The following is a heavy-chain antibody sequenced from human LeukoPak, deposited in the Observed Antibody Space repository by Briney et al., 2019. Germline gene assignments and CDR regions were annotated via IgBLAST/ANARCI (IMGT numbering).Heavy chain of an antibody. CDR3: ARDLGGTTVEYYYYGMDV. CDR1: GFTFSRYA. J-gene: IGHJ6*02. V-gene: IGHV3-30*04. CDR2: ISYDGSNK. Sequence: GSLRLSCAASGFTFSRYAMHWVRQAPGKGLEWVAVISYDGSNKYYADSVKGRFTISRDNSKNTLYLQMNSLRAEDTAVYYCARDLGGTTVEYYYYGMDVWGQGTTVTVSS. D-gene: IGHD1-1*01.